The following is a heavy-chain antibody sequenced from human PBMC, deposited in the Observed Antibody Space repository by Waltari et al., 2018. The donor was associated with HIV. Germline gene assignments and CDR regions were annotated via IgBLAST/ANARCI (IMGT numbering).Heavy chain of an antibody. CDR3: ARDGPAPKNIYHYYGMDV. Sequence: QVQLVESGGGVVRPGRSLRLSCAASRYIFSGYAMHGVRQPPGKGLEWVAVISYDGTNKYYAESVRGRFTISRDNSENTLYLEMNSLKPDDTAVYYCARDGPAPKNIYHYYGMDVWGKGTTVTVSS. CDR2: ISYDGTNK. D-gene: IGHD2-2*01. V-gene: IGHV3-30-3*01. J-gene: IGHJ6*04. CDR1: RYIFSGYA.